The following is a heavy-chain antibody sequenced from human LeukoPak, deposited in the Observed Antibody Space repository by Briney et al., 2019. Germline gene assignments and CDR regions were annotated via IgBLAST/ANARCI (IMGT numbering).Heavy chain of an antibody. V-gene: IGHV4-39*01. CDR3: ASRIAAATNWFDP. J-gene: IGHJ5*02. CDR2: IYYSGST. CDR1: GGSISSSSYY. Sequence: SETLSLTCTVSGGSISSSSYYWGWIHQPPGKGLEWIGSIYYSGSTYYNPSLESRVTISVDTSKNQFSLKLSSVTAADTAVYYCASRIAAATNWFDPWGQGTLVTVSS. D-gene: IGHD6-13*01.